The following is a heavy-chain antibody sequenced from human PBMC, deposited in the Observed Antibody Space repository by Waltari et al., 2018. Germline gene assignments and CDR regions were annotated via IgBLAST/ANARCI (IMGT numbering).Heavy chain of an antibody. V-gene: IGHV1-2*02. Sequence: QVQLVQSGAEVKKSGSSVKVSCKSSGYTFTGHYIHAWRQAPGQGLECVGWINPETGGTSYARKFQGRVTMTRDTSTRTAYMELKRLTKDDTAVYYCARDNNARGSYYYYPMDVWGQGTTVTVSS. CDR1: GYTFTGHY. CDR2: INPETGGT. J-gene: IGHJ6*02. D-gene: IGHD2-8*01. CDR3: ARDNNARGSYYYYPMDV.